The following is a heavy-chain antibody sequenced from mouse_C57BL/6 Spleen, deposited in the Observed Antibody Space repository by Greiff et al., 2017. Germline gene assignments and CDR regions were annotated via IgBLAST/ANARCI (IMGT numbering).Heavy chain of an antibody. CDR2: ISSGGDYI. Sequence: VQLKESGEGLVKPGGSLKLSCAASGFTFSSYAMSWVRQTPEKRLEWVAYISSGGDYIYYADTVKGRFTISRDNARNTLYLQMSSLKSEDTAMYYCTRGYGSSSYAMDYGGQGTSVTVSS. V-gene: IGHV5-9-1*02. J-gene: IGHJ4*01. D-gene: IGHD1-1*01. CDR1: GFTFSSYA. CDR3: TRGYGSSSYAMDY.